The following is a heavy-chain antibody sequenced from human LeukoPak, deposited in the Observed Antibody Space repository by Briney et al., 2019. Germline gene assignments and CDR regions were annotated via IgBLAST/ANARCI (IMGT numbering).Heavy chain of an antibody. D-gene: IGHD6-13*01. CDR2: IYTSGST. Sequence: SETLSLTCTVSGGSISSYYWSWIRQPAGKGLEWIGRIYTSGSTNYNPSLKSRVTMSVDTSKNQFSLKLSSVTAADTAVYYCARGTLDHLQGGSSWYGAYYFDYWGQGTLVTVSS. CDR3: ARGTLDHLQGGSSWYGAYYFDY. J-gene: IGHJ4*02. V-gene: IGHV4-4*07. CDR1: GGSISSYY.